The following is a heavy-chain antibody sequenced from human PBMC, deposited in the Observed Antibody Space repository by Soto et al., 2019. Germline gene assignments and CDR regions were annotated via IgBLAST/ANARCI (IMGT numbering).Heavy chain of an antibody. Sequence: ASVKVSCKASGGTFSSYAISWVRQAPGQGLEWMGGIIPIFGTANYAQKFQGRVTITADESTSTAYMELSSLRSEDTAVYYCARDYSGSYFLTYYYGMDVWGQGTTVTVSS. CDR2: IIPIFGTA. CDR1: GGTFSSYA. CDR3: ARDYSGSYFLTYYYGMDV. V-gene: IGHV1-69*13. D-gene: IGHD1-26*01. J-gene: IGHJ6*02.